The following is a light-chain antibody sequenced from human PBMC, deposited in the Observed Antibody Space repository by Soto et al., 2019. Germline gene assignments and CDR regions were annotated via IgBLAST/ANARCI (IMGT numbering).Light chain of an antibody. J-gene: IGKJ1*01. CDR3: QQYGSSPWT. CDR1: QSVSSNY. V-gene: IGKV3-20*01. Sequence: EIVLTQSPGTLSLSPGERATLSCRASQSVSSNYLAWYQQKPGQAPRLLIYGASSRATGIPDRFTGSGSGTDFTLAISRLEPDDLAVYYCQQYGSSPWTFGLGTKVEI. CDR2: GAS.